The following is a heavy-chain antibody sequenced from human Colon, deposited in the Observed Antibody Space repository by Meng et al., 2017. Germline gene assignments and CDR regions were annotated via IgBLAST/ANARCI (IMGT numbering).Heavy chain of an antibody. Sequence: QVQLQTWGAGLLKPSETLPLTCAVYVGSFSGYYWSWIRQPPGKGLEWIGEINHSGSTNYNPSLKSRVTISVDTSKNQFSLKLSSVTAADTAVYYCAKDLGAGGMGGTCHYWGQGSLVTVSS. CDR1: VGSFSGYY. CDR3: AKDLGAGGMGGTCHY. D-gene: IGHD1-26*01. V-gene: IGHV4-34*01. J-gene: IGHJ4*02. CDR2: INHSGST.